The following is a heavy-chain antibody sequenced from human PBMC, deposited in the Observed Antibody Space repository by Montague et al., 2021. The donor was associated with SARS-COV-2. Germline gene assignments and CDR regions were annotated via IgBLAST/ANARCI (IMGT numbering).Heavy chain of an antibody. CDR3: ARGVVAAPDTSDY. CDR2: IYYSGIT. V-gene: IGHV4-59*13. Sequence: SETRSLTCTVSGDSISGFYWNWIRQPPGKGLEWIGKIYYSGITNYNPSLKSRVTISVDTSKNQFSLKLISVTAADTALYYCARGVVAAPDTSDYWGQGTLVTASS. J-gene: IGHJ4*02. D-gene: IGHD6-13*01. CDR1: GDSISGFY.